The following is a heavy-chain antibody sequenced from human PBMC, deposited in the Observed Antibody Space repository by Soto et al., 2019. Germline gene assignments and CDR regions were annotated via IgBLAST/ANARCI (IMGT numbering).Heavy chain of an antibody. V-gene: IGHV4-34*01. CDR1: GGSFSGYY. CDR3: ARSQYYGSGSYYTEPHFDY. J-gene: IGHJ4*02. Sequence: SETLSLTCAVYGGSFSGYYWSWIRQPPGKGLEWIGEINHSGSTNYNPSLKSRVTISVDTSKNQFSLKLSSVTAADTAVYYCARSQYYGSGSYYTEPHFDYWGQGTLVTV. D-gene: IGHD3-10*01. CDR2: INHSGST.